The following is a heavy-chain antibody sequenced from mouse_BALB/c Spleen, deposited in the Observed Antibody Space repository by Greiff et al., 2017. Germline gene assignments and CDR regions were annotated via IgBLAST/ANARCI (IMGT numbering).Heavy chain of an antibody. CDR1: GYTFTSYW. J-gene: IGHJ2*01. D-gene: IGHD1-1*01. V-gene: IGHV1-87*01. CDR3: ARGRDGSRSFDY. CDR2: IYPGDGDT. Sequence: VQLQESGAELARPGASVKLSCKASGYTFTSYWMQWVKQRPGQGLEWIGAIYPGDGDTRYTQKFKGKATLTADKSSSTAYMELHSLTSEDSAVYYCARGRDGSRSFDYWGQGTTLTVSS.